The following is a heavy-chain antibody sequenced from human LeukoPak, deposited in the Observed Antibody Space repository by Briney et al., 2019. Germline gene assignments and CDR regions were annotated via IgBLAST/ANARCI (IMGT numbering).Heavy chain of an antibody. CDR1: GFSVSRDY. D-gene: IGHD3-16*01. V-gene: IGHV3-66*01. CDR3: VRDGGSEHGPFGY. Sequence: GGSLRLSCAGSGFSVSRDYMSWVRQAPGEGLEWVSVIYSGGSTYYADSVRGRFTISRDDSKNILYLQMDRLRAEDTAVFYCVRDGGSEHGPFGYWGQGTLVTVSS. CDR2: IYSGGST. J-gene: IGHJ4*02.